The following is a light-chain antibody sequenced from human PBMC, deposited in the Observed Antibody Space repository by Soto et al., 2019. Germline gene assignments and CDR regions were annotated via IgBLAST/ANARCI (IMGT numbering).Light chain of an antibody. J-gene: IGKJ3*01. CDR2: GAS. Sequence: DIQLTQSPFFLSASVGDRVTITCRASQGIRSYLAWYQQKPPKPPELLIYGASTLRTGVASRCSGSGSGTEVTLTIRSMQPEDFATYAGQQRNIYPPLSTFGPGTKVDIK. V-gene: IGKV1-9*01. CDR3: QQRNIYPPLST. CDR1: QGIRSY.